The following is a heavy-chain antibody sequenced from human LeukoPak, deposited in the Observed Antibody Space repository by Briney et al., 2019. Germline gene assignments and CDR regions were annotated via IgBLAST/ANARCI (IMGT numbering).Heavy chain of an antibody. J-gene: IGHJ4*02. V-gene: IGHV1-18*01. CDR3: ARDRGYCSGGSCYLKYYFDY. Sequence: ASVKVSCKASGYTFTSYSFSWVRQAPGQGLEWMGWISAYNGNTNYAQKFQGRVTMTTDTSTRTAYMELRSLRSDDTAVYYCARDRGYCSGGSCYLKYYFDYWGQGTLVTVSS. CDR2: ISAYNGNT. D-gene: IGHD2-15*01. CDR1: GYTFTSYS.